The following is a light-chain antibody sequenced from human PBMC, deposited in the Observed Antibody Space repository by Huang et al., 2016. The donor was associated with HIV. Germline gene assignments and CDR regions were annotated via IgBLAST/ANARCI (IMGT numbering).Light chain of an antibody. CDR3: QQYGNSPLT. V-gene: IGKV3-20*01. Sequence: ETVLTQSPGILSLSPGERATLSCRASQRVSTDYLAWYPQKPGQAPRLLIHGATVRATGIPDRFSGSGSGTDFTLTINSLEPEDFALYYCQQYGNSPLTFGGGTEVEIK. CDR2: GAT. J-gene: IGKJ4*01. CDR1: QRVSTDY.